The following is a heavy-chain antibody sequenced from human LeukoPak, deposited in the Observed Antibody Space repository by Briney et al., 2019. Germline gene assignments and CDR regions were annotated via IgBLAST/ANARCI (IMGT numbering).Heavy chain of an antibody. CDR3: ARSREAYIYYFDY. J-gene: IGHJ4*02. Sequence: GGSLRLSCVASGFTLSSYWMHWVRQAPGKGPVWVARVNNDGSSTSYADSMKGRFTISRDNAKNTVYLQMNSPRAEDTAVYFCARSREAYIYYFDYWGQGTLVTVSS. V-gene: IGHV3-74*01. D-gene: IGHD5-24*01. CDR1: GFTLSSYW. CDR2: VNNDGSST.